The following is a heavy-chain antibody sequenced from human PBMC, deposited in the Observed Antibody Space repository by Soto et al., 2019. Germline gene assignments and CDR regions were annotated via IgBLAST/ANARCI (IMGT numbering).Heavy chain of an antibody. D-gene: IGHD2-15*01. J-gene: IGHJ3*02. CDR2: INHSGST. CDR1: GGSFSGYY. Sequence: QVQLQQWGAGLLQPSETLSLTCAVYGGSFSGYYWSWIRQPPGKGLEWIGEINHSGSTNYNPSLKSRVTITVDTSKNQFALKLSSVPAAGTAVYYGASPLTTQPGGDAFDIWGQGTMVTVSS. V-gene: IGHV4-34*01. CDR3: ASPLTTQPGGDAFDI.